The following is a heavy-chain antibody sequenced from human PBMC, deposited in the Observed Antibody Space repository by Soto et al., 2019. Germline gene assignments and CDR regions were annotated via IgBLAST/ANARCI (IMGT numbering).Heavy chain of an antibody. D-gene: IGHD3-16*02. CDR2: TTAGGGGT. Sequence: EVQLLESGGGLVPPGGSLRLSCAASRFSFSTYAMSWVRQAPGRGLEWVSTTTAGGGGTYYADSVKGRFTISRDNSKNTLYLQMNSLKAEDTAVYYCAKIEGGLRLGELSLYQDWGQGTLVTVSS. J-gene: IGHJ4*02. CDR3: AKIEGGLRLGELSLYQD. CDR1: RFSFSTYA. V-gene: IGHV3-23*01.